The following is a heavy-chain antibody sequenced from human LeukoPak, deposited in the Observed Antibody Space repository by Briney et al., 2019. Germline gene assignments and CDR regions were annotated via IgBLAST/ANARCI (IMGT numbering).Heavy chain of an antibody. Sequence: GGSLRLSCVVSGFMFSDYWMHWVRQAPGKGLVWVSRINSDASSTSYADSVKGRFTISRDNAKNTLYLQMNSLRAEDTAVYYCARVQGHPPNGLDVWGQGTMVTVSS. CDR3: ARVQGHPPNGLDV. D-gene: IGHD2-8*01. CDR2: INSDASST. CDR1: GFMFSDYW. V-gene: IGHV3-74*01. J-gene: IGHJ3*01.